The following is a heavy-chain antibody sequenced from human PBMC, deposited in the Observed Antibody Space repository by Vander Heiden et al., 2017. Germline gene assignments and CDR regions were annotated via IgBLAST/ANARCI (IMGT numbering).Heavy chain of an antibody. CDR1: GFTFSSYA. Sequence: EVQLLESGGGLVQPGGSLRLSCAASGFTFSSYAMSWVRQAPGKGLEWVSAISGSGGSTYYADSVKGRFTNSRDNSKNTLDLQMNSMRAEETAVYYCAKGPGSSWSYRPRFDYWGQGTLVTVSS. V-gene: IGHV3-23*01. CDR3: AKGPGSSWSYRPRFDY. J-gene: IGHJ4*02. D-gene: IGHD6-13*01. CDR2: ISGSGGST.